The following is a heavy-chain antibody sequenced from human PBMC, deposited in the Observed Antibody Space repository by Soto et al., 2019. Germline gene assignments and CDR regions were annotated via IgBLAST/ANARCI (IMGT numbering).Heavy chain of an antibody. J-gene: IGHJ4*02. V-gene: IGHV3-53*01. CDR1: GFTVSSNY. Sequence: PGGSLRLSCAASGFTVSSNYMSWVRQVPGKGLEWVSVIYSGGSTYYADSVKGRFTISRDNSKNTLYLQMNSLRAEDTAVYYCARGFYSGYEMYYFDYWGQGTLVTVSS. CDR2: IYSGGST. D-gene: IGHD5-12*01. CDR3: ARGFYSGYEMYYFDY.